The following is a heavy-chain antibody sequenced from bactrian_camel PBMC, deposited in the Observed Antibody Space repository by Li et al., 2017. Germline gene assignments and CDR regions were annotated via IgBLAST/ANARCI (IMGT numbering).Heavy chain of an antibody. CDR1: GRTDSYNV. J-gene: IGHJ4*01. V-gene: IGHV3S54*01. CDR3: AATSTIATLPLRQYEYGY. D-gene: IGHD4*01. CDR2: RYTGDDKA. Sequence: HVQLVESGGGSVQAGGSLRLTCAASGRTDSYNVMGWFRQAPGKEREGVAARYTGDDKAYYADSVKGRFTISLDNAKKTLYLQMTGLKPEESDNYVCAATSTIATLPLRQYEYGYWGLGTQVT.